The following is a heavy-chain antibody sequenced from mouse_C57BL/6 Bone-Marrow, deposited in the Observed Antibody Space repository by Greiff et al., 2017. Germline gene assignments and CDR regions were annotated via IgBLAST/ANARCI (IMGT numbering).Heavy chain of an antibody. J-gene: IGHJ2*01. CDR3: TRESFNLLLRRRYFDY. Sequence: EVQLVESGEGLVKPGGSLKLSCAASGFTFSSYAMSWVRQTPEKRLEWVAYISSGGDYIYYADTVKGRFTISRDNARNTLYLQMSSLKSEDTAMYYCTRESFNLLLRRRYFDYWGQGTTLTVSS. CDR2: ISSGGDYI. V-gene: IGHV5-9-1*02. CDR1: GFTFSSYA. D-gene: IGHD1-1*01.